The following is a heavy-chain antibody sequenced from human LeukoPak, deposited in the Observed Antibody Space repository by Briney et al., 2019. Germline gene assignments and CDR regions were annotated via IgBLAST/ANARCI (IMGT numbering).Heavy chain of an antibody. CDR2: IYENGGTT. V-gene: IGHV3-23*01. J-gene: IGHJ4*02. D-gene: IGHD2-21*01. CDR3: AKDFRIGYSAHFDY. CDR1: GFTFRSHG. Sequence: PGGSLRLSSVGSGFTFRSHGMSWVRQAPEKGLEFVSGIYENGGTTYYADSVKGRFSISRDNSKNTLYLQMDSLRGEDTAVYYCAKDFRIGYSAHFDYWGQGALVTVSS.